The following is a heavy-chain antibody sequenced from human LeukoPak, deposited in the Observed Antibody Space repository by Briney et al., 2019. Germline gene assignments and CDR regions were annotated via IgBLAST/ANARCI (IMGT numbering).Heavy chain of an antibody. J-gene: IGHJ4*02. D-gene: IGHD1-14*01. CDR1: GFTFSTYW. V-gene: IGHV3-7*01. CDR3: ARNQRRLDY. Sequence: PGGSLRLSCAASGFTFSTYWMSWVRQAPGKGLELVANIKQDGSEKYYVDSVKGRLTISRDNAKNSLYLQVNSLRAEDTAVYYCARNQRRLDYWGQGTLVTVSS. CDR2: IKQDGSEK.